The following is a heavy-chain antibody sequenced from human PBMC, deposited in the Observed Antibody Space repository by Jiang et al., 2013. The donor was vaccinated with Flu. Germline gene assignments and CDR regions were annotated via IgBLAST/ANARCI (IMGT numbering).Heavy chain of an antibody. V-gene: IGHV4-34*01. CDR1: GGSFSGYY. Sequence: LLKPSETLSLTCAVYGGSFSGYYWSWIRQPPGKGLEWIGEINHSGSTNYNPSLKSRVTISVDTSKNQFSLKLSSVTAADTAVYYCARCRGSVRYWGQGTLVTVSS. J-gene: IGHJ4*02. CDR3: ARCRGSVRY. CDR2: INHSGST. D-gene: IGHD3-10*01.